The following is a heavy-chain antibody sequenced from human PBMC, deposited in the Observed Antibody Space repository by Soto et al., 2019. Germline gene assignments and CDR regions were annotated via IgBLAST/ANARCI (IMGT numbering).Heavy chain of an antibody. J-gene: IGHJ4*02. CDR1: GFTFSSYA. Sequence: GGSLRLSCAASGFTFSSYAMSWVRQAPGKGLEWVSAISGSGGSTYYADSVKGRFTISRDNSKNTLYLQMNSLRAEDTAVYYCAKDRHYYDSSGYSEPWGQGTLVTVSS. V-gene: IGHV3-23*01. D-gene: IGHD3-22*01. CDR3: AKDRHYYDSSGYSEP. CDR2: ISGSGGST.